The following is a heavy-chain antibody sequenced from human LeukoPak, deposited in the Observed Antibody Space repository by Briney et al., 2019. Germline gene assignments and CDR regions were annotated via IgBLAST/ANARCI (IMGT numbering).Heavy chain of an antibody. J-gene: IGHJ4*02. V-gene: IGHV4-34*12. CDR2: IFYTGNT. CDR3: ARQGESNSWYSPDY. Sequence: SETLSLTCAVYGGSFSGYYWSWIRQPPGKGLEWIGSIFYTGNTYYNPSLKSRVTMSVDTSKNQFSLTLTSVTAADTAVYYCARQGESNSWYSPDYWGQGTLVTVSS. D-gene: IGHD6-13*01. CDR1: GGSFSGYY.